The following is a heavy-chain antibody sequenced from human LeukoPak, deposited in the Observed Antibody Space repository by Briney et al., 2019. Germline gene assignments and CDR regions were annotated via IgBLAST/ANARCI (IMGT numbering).Heavy chain of an antibody. CDR3: TRDRQSYSNYVGDYGMDV. CDR2: IIGKAYGGTT. J-gene: IGHJ6*02. V-gene: IGHV3-49*04. CDR1: GFTFGDYT. Sequence: GRSLRLSCSGSGFTFGDYTLTWVRQAPEKGREWVAFIIGKAYGGTTEYAASVKGRFTISRDDSKRVAYLQMNSLKTEDTGVYFCTRDRQSYSNYVGDYGMDVWGQGTAVTVSS. D-gene: IGHD4-11*01.